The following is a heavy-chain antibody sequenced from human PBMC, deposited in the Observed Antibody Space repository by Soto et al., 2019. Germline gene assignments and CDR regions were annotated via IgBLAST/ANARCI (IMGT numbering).Heavy chain of an antibody. V-gene: IGHV3-15*07. J-gene: IGHJ6*02. Sequence: PGGSLRLSCAASGFTFSNAWMNWVRQAPGKGLEWVGRIKSKTDGGTTDYAAPVKGRFTISRDDSKNTLYLQMNSLKTEDTAVYYCTTDSDVLRFLEWLSQYYYGMDVWGQGTTVTVSS. D-gene: IGHD3-3*01. CDR2: IKSKTDGGTT. CDR1: GFTFSNAW. CDR3: TTDSDVLRFLEWLSQYYYGMDV.